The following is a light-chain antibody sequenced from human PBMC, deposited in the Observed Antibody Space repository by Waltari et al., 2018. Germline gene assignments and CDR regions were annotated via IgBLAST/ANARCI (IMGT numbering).Light chain of an antibody. V-gene: IGKV3-20*01. CDR1: QSVTSSY. Sequence: EIVLTQSPGTLSLSPGERATLSCRASQSVTSSYLAWYQQKPGQAPRLLIYGASSRATGIPDRFSGSGSGTDFTLTISRLEPEDFAVYYCQRYGSSPLTFGGGTKVEL. CDR3: QRYGSSPLT. J-gene: IGKJ4*01. CDR2: GAS.